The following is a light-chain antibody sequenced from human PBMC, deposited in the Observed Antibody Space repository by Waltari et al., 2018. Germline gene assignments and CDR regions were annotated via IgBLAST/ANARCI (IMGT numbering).Light chain of an antibody. V-gene: IGKV4-1*01. J-gene: IGKJ1*01. CDR1: HSVLDYFNNKDS. CDR3: QQYYSTPPT. CDR2: WAS. Sequence: DIMMTQSPDVLAVSLGERASIQCKSSHSVLDYFNNKDSLAWYQQKAGQPPRLLIHWASTRETGVPDRFSGSGSGTDFTLTISSLQAEDVAVYYCQQYYSTPPTFGQGTKVEIK.